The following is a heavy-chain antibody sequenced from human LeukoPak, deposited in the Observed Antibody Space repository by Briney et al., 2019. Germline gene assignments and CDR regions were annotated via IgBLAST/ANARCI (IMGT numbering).Heavy chain of an antibody. D-gene: IGHD1-1*01. V-gene: IGHV3-30*03. J-gene: IGHJ6*03. CDR3: ARGITTYYYYYMDV. CDR2: ISYDGSNK. CDR1: GFTFSSYG. Sequence: PGRSLRLSCAASGFTFSSYGMHWVRQAPGKGLEWVAVISYDGSNKYYADSVKGRFTISRDNSKNTLYLQMNSLRAEDTAVYYCARGITTYYYYYMDVWGKGTTVTVSS.